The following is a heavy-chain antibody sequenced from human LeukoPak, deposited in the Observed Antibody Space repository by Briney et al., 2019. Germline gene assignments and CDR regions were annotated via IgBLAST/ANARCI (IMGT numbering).Heavy chain of an antibody. V-gene: IGHV1-69*05. D-gene: IGHD2-21*02. CDR3: ARGEVRAYCGGDCYQCDY. CDR1: GGTFSSYA. J-gene: IGHJ4*02. Sequence: PSMKVSCKASGGTFSSYAISWVRQAPGQGLEWMGGIIPIFGTANYAQKFQGRVTITTDESTTTAYMELSSLRSEDTAVYYCARGEVRAYCGGDCYQCDYWGQGTLVTVSS. CDR2: IIPIFGTA.